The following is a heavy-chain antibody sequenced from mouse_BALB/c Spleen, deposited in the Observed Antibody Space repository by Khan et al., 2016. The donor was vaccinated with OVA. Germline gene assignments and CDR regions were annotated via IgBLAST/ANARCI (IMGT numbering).Heavy chain of an antibody. CDR3: ARGDYGLYYFDY. CDR2: IYPGNGNP. J-gene: IGHJ2*01. Sequence: QVQLKESGAELARPGASVKLSCKASGYTFTDYYINWVKQRTGQGLEWIGDIYPGNGNPYYNEKFRDKATLTADKSSSTAYIQLSSLTSEDSAVYFCARGDYGLYYFDYWGQGTTLTASS. CDR1: GYTFTDYY. V-gene: IGHV1-77*01. D-gene: IGHD1-2*01.